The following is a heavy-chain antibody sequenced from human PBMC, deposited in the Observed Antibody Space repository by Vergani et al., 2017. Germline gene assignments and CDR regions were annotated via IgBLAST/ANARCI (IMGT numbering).Heavy chain of an antibody. CDR2: IYHSGGA. CDR3: ALTESFILRYFRWAL. J-gene: IGHJ4*02. CDR1: GYSISSRYY. V-gene: IGHV4-38-2*02. Sequence: QVQLQESGPRLVKPSETLSLICSVSGYSISSRYYWGWIRQPPGKGLEWIGNIYHSGGAYFNPSLKGRVAISVDTSKNQFSLEVTSVTAADTAIYFCALTESFILRYFRWALWGQGTLVTVSS. D-gene: IGHD3-9*01.